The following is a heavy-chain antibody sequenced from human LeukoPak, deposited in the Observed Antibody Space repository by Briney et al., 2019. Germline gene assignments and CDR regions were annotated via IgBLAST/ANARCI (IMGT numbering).Heavy chain of an antibody. V-gene: IGHV3-9*01. CDR3: AKEGGVEGDGYNSIYFDY. CDR2: ISWNRGSI. J-gene: IGHJ4*02. Sequence: PGGSLRLSCAASGFTFDDYAMHWVRQAPGKGLEWVSGISWNRGSIGYADSVKGRFTISRDNAKNSLYLQMNSLRAEDTALYYCAKEGGVEGDGYNSIYFDYWGQGTLVTVSS. D-gene: IGHD5-24*01. CDR1: GFTFDDYA.